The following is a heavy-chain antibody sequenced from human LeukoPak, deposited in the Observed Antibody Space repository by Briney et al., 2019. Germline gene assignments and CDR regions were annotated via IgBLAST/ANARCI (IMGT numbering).Heavy chain of an antibody. V-gene: IGHV1-69*05. CDR3: ARGYPLCGGDCYSNYYYYMDV. Sequence: GASVKVSCKASGGTFSSYAISWVRQAPGQGLEWMGGIIPIFGTANYAQKFQGRVTITTDESTSTAYMELSSLRSEDTAVYYCARGYPLCGGDCYSNYYYYMDVWGKGTTVTVSS. D-gene: IGHD2-21*02. J-gene: IGHJ6*03. CDR1: GGTFSSYA. CDR2: IIPIFGTA.